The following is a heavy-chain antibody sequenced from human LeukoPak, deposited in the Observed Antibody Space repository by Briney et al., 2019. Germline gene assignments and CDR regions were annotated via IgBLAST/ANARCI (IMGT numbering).Heavy chain of an antibody. D-gene: IGHD5-18*01. CDR2: ISSGSSTI. Sequence: GGSLRLSCAASGFTFSGYSMNWVRQAPGKGLEWVSYISSGSSTIHYADSVKGRFTISRDNAKNSLYLQMNNLRAEDTAVYYCARGMGYSYGVDYWGQGTLVTVSS. J-gene: IGHJ4*02. V-gene: IGHV3-48*01. CDR3: ARGMGYSYGVDY. CDR1: GFTFSGYS.